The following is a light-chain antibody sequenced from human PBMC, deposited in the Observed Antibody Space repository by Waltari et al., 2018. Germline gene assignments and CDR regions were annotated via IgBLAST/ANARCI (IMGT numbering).Light chain of an antibody. J-gene: IGKJ1*01. CDR3: QQFNEYPWT. CDR1: QAPNSA. Sequence: AIQLTQSPSFLSASVGDRVTITFRTSQAPNSAFAWYQQQAGKPPKLLIYDTSTLESGVPSRFSGGGTGAELTLTISSLQPEDVGTYYCQQFNEYPWTFGQGTKVEIK. V-gene: IGKV1D-13*01. CDR2: DTS.